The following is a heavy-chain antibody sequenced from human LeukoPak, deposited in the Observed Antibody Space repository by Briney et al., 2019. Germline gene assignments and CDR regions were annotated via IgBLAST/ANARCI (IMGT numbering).Heavy chain of an antibody. CDR1: GGSISSYY. CDR2: IYYSGST. D-gene: IGHD3-16*01. CDR3: TGGYYMDV. Sequence: SETLSLTCTVSGGSISSYYWSWIRQPPGRGLEWIGYIYYSGSTNYNPSLKSRVTISVDTSKNQSSLKLSSVTAADTAVYYCTGGYYMDVWGKGTTVTVSS. V-gene: IGHV4-59*01. J-gene: IGHJ6*03.